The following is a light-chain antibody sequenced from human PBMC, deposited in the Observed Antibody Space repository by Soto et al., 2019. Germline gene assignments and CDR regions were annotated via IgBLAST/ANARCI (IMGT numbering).Light chain of an antibody. V-gene: IGKV1-12*01. J-gene: IGKJ1*01. Sequence: DIQMTQSPSSVSASVGDRVTITCRASQAIGTWLGWYQQKPGKAPKLLIYGASTLQSGVPSRFSGSGSGTAFTLTISSLQAEDVATYFCQQGNTIPPWTFGQGTKVEMK. CDR2: GAS. CDR3: QQGNTIPPWT. CDR1: QAIGTW.